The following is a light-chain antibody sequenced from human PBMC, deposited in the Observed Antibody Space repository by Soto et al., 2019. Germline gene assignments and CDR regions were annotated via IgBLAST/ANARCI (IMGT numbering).Light chain of an antibody. CDR2: SAS. V-gene: IGKV1-39*01. J-gene: IGKJ1*01. CDR1: QSIANY. CDR3: QQGYTFPRT. Sequence: DIQMTQSPSSLSASVGDRVTITCRASQSIANYLHWYQQTPRKAPKLLIYSASTLHIGVPSRFSGSGSGTDFTLTISSLQPEDFATYYCQQGYTFPRTFGQGTRVEI.